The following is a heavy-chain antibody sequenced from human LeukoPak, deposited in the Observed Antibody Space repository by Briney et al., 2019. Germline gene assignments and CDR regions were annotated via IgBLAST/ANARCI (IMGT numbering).Heavy chain of an antibody. CDR2: IYYSGST. CDR1: GGSISSSSYY. D-gene: IGHD6-13*01. J-gene: IGHJ5*02. CDR3: ARHPPREVAAA. V-gene: IGHV4-39*01. Sequence: KPSETLSLTCTVSGGSISSSSYYWGWIRQPPGKGLEWIGSIYYSGSTYYNPSLKSRVTISVDTSKNQFSLKLSSVTAADTAVYYCARHPPREVAAAWGQGTLVTVSS.